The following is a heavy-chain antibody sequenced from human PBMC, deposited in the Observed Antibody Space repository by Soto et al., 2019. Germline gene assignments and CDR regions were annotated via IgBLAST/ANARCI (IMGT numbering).Heavy chain of an antibody. CDR1: GGSISSGGYY. D-gene: IGHD3-10*01. J-gene: IGHJ4*02. CDR2: IYYSGIT. Sequence: SETLSLTCTVSGGSISSGGYYWSWIRQHPGKGLERIGYIYYSGITYYNPSLKSRVTISVDTSKNQFSLKLSSVTAAETAVYYCATDRGGGDYWGQGTMVTVSS. V-gene: IGHV4-31*03. CDR3: ATDRGGGDY.